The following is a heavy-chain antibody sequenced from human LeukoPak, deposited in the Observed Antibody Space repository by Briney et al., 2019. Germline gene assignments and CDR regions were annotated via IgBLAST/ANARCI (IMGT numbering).Heavy chain of an antibody. D-gene: IGHD3-3*01. CDR3: ARGSLSGYWFFDY. V-gene: IGHV3-21*01. Sequence: GGSLRLSCAASGFTFSSYSMNWVRQAPGKGLEWVSSISSSSSYIYYADSVKGRFTISRDNAKNSLYLQMNSLRAEDTAVYYCARGSLSGYWFFDYWGQGTLVTVSS. CDR2: ISSSSSYI. J-gene: IGHJ4*02. CDR1: GFTFSSYS.